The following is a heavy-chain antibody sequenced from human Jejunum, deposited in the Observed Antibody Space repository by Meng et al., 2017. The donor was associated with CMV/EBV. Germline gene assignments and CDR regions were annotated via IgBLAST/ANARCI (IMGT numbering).Heavy chain of an antibody. CDR3: GRDSMKGGGFDC. CDR1: GFTFSGHH. V-gene: IGHV3-72*01. D-gene: IGHD3-10*01. CDR2: IKNKANSYIT. Sequence: ASGFTFSGHHMDWVRQAPGKGLEWVGRIKNKANSYITEYAASVRGRFTISRDDSKNSLYLQMNSLKTEDTAVYYCGRDSMKGGGFDCWGQGILVTVSS. J-gene: IGHJ4*02.